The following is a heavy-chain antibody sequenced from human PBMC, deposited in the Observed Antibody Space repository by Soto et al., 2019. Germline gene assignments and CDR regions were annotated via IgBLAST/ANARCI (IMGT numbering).Heavy chain of an antibody. D-gene: IGHD6-13*01. CDR1: GYVFSSYG. CDR3: AREGGSSTYYPLELDY. CDR2: IAPFKGKM. J-gene: IGHJ4*02. Sequence: GASVKVSCKASGYVFSSYGINWVRQAPGQGLEWVGWIAPFKGKMNFAPRLQGRITMTVDTSARTAYLEVRSLTSDDSGVYFCAREGGSSTYYPLELDYWGQGTLVTVSS. V-gene: IGHV1-18*04.